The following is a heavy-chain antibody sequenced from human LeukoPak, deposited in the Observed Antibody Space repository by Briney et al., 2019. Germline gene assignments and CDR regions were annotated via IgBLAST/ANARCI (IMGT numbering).Heavy chain of an antibody. D-gene: IGHD3-22*01. CDR2: IWYDGCNK. V-gene: IGHV3-33*01. CDR1: GFTFSSYG. CDR3: ARDYYYDSSEYFQH. J-gene: IGHJ1*01. Sequence: AGGSLRLSCAASGFTFSSYGMHWVRQAPGKGLEWVAVIWYDGCNKYYADSVKGRFTISRNNSKNTLYLQMNSLRAEDTAVYYCARDYYYDSSEYFQHWGQGTLVTVSS.